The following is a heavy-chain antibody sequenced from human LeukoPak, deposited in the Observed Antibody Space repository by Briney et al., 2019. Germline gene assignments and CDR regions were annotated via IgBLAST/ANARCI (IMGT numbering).Heavy chain of an antibody. V-gene: IGHV3-7*05. CDR3: ARAGGYYYDSSGYYYAEEYHFDY. Sequence: GGSLRLSCAASAFTFRSFWMSWVRQAPGKGLEWVANIKQDGSEKYYVDSVKGRFTISRDNAKNSLFLQMNSLRAEDTAVYYCARAGGYYYDSSGYYYAEEYHFDYWGQGALVTVSS. CDR2: IKQDGSEK. J-gene: IGHJ4*02. D-gene: IGHD3-22*01. CDR1: AFTFRSFW.